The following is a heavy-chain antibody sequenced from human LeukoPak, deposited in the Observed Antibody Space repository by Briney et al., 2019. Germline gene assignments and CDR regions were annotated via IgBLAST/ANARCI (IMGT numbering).Heavy chain of an antibody. Sequence: SGGSLRLSCAASGFTFSNYAVMWVRQAPGQGLEWVSAITSAGAPRYADSVKGRFTISRDNSKNTLYLQMNSLGAEDTAQYFCARDPNGDYIGAFEFWGQGTGVTVSS. CDR2: ITSAGAP. J-gene: IGHJ3*01. CDR3: ARDPNGDYIGAFEF. D-gene: IGHD4-17*01. CDR1: GFTFSNYA. V-gene: IGHV3-23*01.